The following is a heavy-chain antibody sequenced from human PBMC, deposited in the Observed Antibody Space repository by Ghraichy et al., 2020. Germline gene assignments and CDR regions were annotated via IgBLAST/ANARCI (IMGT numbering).Heavy chain of an antibody. CDR1: GGSFSGYY. D-gene: IGHD3-22*01. V-gene: IGHV4-34*01. J-gene: IGHJ3*02. CDR3: ARVGIYYDSSGYYYDAFHI. CDR2: INHSGST. Sequence: SETLSLTCAVYGGSFSGYYWSWIRQPPGKGLEWIGEINHSGSTNYNPSLKSRVTISVDTSKNQFSLKLSSVTAADTAVYYCARVGIYYDSSGYYYDAFHIWGQGTMVTVSS.